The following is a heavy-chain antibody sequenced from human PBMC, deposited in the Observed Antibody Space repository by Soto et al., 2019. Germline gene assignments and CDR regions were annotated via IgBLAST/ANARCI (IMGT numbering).Heavy chain of an antibody. J-gene: IGHJ4*02. Sequence: QVQLVQSGAEEKKPGASVKVSCKASGYTFTSYAMHWVRQAPGQRVEWMGWINAGNGNTKYSQKFQGRVTITRDTCASTAYMGLSSLRYEEAAVYYCARSIVVVTALDYWGQGTLVTVSS. D-gene: IGHD2-21*02. CDR1: GYTFTSYA. V-gene: IGHV1-3*05. CDR3: ARSIVVVTALDY. CDR2: INAGNGNT.